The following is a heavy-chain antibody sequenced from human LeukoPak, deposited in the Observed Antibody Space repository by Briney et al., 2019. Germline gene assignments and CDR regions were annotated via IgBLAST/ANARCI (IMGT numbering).Heavy chain of an antibody. V-gene: IGHV3-23*01. CDR3: AKGTQVVVAATPYYYYGMDV. CDR2: ISGSGGST. CDR1: GFTFSSYA. D-gene: IGHD2-15*01. J-gene: IGHJ6*02. Sequence: GGSLRLSCAASGFTFSSYAMSWVRQAPGKGLEWVSAISGSGGSTYCADSVKGRFTISRDNSKNTLYLQMNSLRAEDTAVYYCAKGTQVVVAATPYYYYGMDVWGQGTTVTVSS.